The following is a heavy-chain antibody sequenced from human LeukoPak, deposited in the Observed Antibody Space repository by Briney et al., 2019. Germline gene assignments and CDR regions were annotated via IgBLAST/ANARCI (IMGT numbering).Heavy chain of an antibody. V-gene: IGHV3-21*01. J-gene: IGHJ4*02. D-gene: IGHD6-13*01. CDR2: ISSSSSYI. Sequence: PGGSLRLSCAASGFTFSSYSMNWVRQAPGKGLEWVSSISSSSSYIYYADSVKGRFTISRDNAKNSLYLQMNSLRAEDTVVYYCARDGHSSSWYEFDYWGPGTLVTVSS. CDR3: ARDGHSSSWYEFDY. CDR1: GFTFSSYS.